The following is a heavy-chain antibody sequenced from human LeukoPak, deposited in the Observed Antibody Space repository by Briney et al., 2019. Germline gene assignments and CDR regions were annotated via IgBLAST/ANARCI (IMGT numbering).Heavy chain of an antibody. CDR2: IYTSGST. Sequence: SETLSLTCTVSGGSISSYYWSWIRQPAGKGLEWIGRIYTSGSTNYNPSLKSRVTMSVDTSKNQFSLKLSSVTAADTAVYYCARVYVHYDFWSGYLNWFDPWGQATLVTVSS. J-gene: IGHJ5*02. CDR1: GGSISSYY. D-gene: IGHD3-3*01. CDR3: ARVYVHYDFWSGYLNWFDP. V-gene: IGHV4-4*07.